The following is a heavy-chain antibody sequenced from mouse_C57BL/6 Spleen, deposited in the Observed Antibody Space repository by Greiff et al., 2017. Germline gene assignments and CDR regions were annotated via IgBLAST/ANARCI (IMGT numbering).Heavy chain of an antibody. Sequence: DVQLQESGPELVKPGASVKISCKASGYSFTGYYMNWVKQSPEKSLEWIGEINPSTGGTTYNQKFKAKATLTVDKSSSTAYMQLKSLTSEDSAVYYCAREGSSSGYFDVWGTGTTVTVSS. CDR1: GYSFTGYY. J-gene: IGHJ1*03. V-gene: IGHV1-42*01. CDR3: AREGSSSGYFDV. D-gene: IGHD1-1*01. CDR2: INPSTGGT.